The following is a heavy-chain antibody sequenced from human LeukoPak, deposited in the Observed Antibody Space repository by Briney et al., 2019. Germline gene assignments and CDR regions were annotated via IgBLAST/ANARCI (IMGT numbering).Heavy chain of an antibody. CDR3: ARHRGYSNGWSRDYYYYYYMDV. D-gene: IGHD6-19*01. CDR2: IYSGGST. V-gene: IGHV3-66*02. CDR1: GFTFSNNY. J-gene: IGHJ6*03. Sequence: PGGSLRLSCAASGFTFSNNYMSWVRQAPGKGLEWVSVIYSGGSTSYTDSVKWRFTISRDNSKNTLYLQMNSLRAEDTAVYYCARHRGYSNGWSRDYYYYYYMDVWGKGTTVSVSS.